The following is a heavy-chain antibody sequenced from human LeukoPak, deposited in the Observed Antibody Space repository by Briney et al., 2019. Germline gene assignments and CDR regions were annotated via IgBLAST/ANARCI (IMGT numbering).Heavy chain of an antibody. CDR1: GFTFSSYG. V-gene: IGHV3-30*03. J-gene: IGHJ3*01. Sequence: VGSLRLSCAASGFTFSSYGMHWVRQAPGKGLEWVAVISYDGSNKYYADSVKGRFTISRDNAKNSLYLQIDSPRAEDTAVYFCAIEALGVDALDFWGQGTMVIVSS. D-gene: IGHD3-16*01. CDR2: ISYDGSNK. CDR3: AIEALGVDALDF.